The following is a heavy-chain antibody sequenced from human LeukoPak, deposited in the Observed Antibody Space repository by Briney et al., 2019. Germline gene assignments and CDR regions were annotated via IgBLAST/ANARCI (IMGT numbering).Heavy chain of an antibody. CDR3: ARLDCSSTGCYADY. CDR2: ISAYNGNT. CDR1: GYTFTSYG. V-gene: IGHV1-18*01. Sequence: ASVKDSCKASGYTFTSYGISWVRQAPGQGLEWMGWISAYNGNTNYAHKLQGRVTMTTDTSTSTAYMELRSLRSDDTAVYYCARLDCSSTGCYADYWGQGTLVTVSS. D-gene: IGHD2-2*01. J-gene: IGHJ4*02.